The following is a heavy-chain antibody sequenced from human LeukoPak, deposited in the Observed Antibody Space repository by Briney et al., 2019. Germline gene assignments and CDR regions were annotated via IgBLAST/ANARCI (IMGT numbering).Heavy chain of an antibody. CDR3: ATWAGNYYGSGSYPDY. D-gene: IGHD3-10*01. CDR2: INPSGGST. CDR1: GYTFTDDY. Sequence: ASVKVSCKASGYTFTDDYVHWVRQAPGQGLEWMGIINPSGGSTSYALKFQGRVTMTRDMSTSTAYMELSSLRSEDTAVYYCATWAGNYYGSGSYPDYWGQGTLVTVSS. J-gene: IGHJ4*02. V-gene: IGHV1-46*01.